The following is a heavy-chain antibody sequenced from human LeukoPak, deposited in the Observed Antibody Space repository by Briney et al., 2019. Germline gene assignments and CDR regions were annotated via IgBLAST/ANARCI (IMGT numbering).Heavy chain of an antibody. V-gene: IGHV3-74*01. D-gene: IGHD6-19*01. CDR2: INTDGSST. J-gene: IGHJ4*02. Sequence: PGGSLRLSSSASGFTFSSYWMHWLRQAPGKGLVWFSRINTDGSSTSYADSVKGRFTISRDNATNTLYLQMNSLRAEDTAVYYCARAGSSGWYVGVDYFDYWGQGTLVTVSS. CDR3: ARAGSSGWYVGVDYFDY. CDR1: GFTFSSYW.